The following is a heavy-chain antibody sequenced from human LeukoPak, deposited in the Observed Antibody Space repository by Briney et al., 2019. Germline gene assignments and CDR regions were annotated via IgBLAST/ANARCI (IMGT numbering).Heavy chain of an antibody. D-gene: IGHD6-13*01. Sequence: PSETLSLTCTVSGCSISSYYWSGIRQPPGKGRGWIGYIYYRGSTNYNPSRKRRPTISVDTSKNHSSMKVSSGTTAAPAVNYCARVVDSHSWYGAGWFDPWGEGTLVTVYS. V-gene: IGHV4-59*01. J-gene: IGHJ5*02. CDR1: GCSISSYY. CDR2: IYYRGST. CDR3: ARVVDSHSWYGAGWFDP.